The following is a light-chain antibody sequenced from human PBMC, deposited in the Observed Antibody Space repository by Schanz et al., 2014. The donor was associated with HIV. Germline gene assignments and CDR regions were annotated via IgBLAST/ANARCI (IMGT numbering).Light chain of an antibody. V-gene: IGKV1-17*01. CDR2: GAS. CDR1: QDIRDD. CDR3: LQYHAYPWT. J-gene: IGKJ1*01. Sequence: DIQMTQSPSPLSASVGDTVTITCRASQDIRDDLGWYQQKPGRAPKRLIYGASSLQSGVPSRFSASGSETDFTLTISSLQPDDCATYYCLQYHAYPWTFGQGTNVDVK.